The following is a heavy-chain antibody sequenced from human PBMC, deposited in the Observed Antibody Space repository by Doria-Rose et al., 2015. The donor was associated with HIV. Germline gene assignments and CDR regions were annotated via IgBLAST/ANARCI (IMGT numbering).Heavy chain of an antibody. Sequence: LQLLESGPGLVTPSETLSLTCSVSGASVSSRGYYWNWIRQVPGKGLESLGYTYYTGTSDYSPSLKSRLNMAVDTSKNQFSLKLSFVTVADTAVYYCARMGSYRELDYWGQGALVIVSA. CDR1: GASVSSRGYY. CDR2: TYYTGTS. V-gene: IGHV4-31*03. D-gene: IGHD3-3*01. CDR3: ARMGSYRELDY. J-gene: IGHJ4*02.